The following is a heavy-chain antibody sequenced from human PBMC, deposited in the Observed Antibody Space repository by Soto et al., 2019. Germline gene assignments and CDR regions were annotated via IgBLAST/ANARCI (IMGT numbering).Heavy chain of an antibody. CDR2: IIPILGIA. Sequence: SVKVSCKASGGTFSSYTISWVRQAPGQGLEWMGRIIPILGIANYAQKFQGRVTITADKSTSTAYMELSSLRSEDTAVYYCARAGIAAAGIRFDPWGQGTLVTVSS. CDR3: ARAGIAAAGIRFDP. V-gene: IGHV1-69*02. J-gene: IGHJ5*02. CDR1: GGTFSSYT. D-gene: IGHD6-13*01.